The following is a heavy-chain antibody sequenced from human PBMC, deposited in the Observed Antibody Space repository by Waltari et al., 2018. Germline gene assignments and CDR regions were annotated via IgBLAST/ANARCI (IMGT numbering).Heavy chain of an antibody. D-gene: IGHD3-3*01. CDR1: GFTFSSYS. J-gene: IGHJ3*02. Sequence: EVQLVESGGGLVKHGGSLRLSCAASGFTFSSYSMNWVRQAPGKGLEWVSFISSSSSYIFYADSVKGRFTISRDNAKNSLYLQMNSLRAEDTAVYYCARDRLRFLGGNTFDIWGQGTMVTVS. V-gene: IGHV3-21*01. CDR2: ISSSSSYI. CDR3: ARDRLRFLGGNTFDI.